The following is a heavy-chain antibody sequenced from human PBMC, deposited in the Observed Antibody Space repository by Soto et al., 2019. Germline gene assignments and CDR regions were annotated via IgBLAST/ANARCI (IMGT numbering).Heavy chain of an antibody. J-gene: IGHJ4*02. CDR2: MYYSGSS. CDR3: ARHPRDDYNYGGSGIFDY. D-gene: IGHD4-4*01. CDR1: GGSISSRTFW. Sequence: QLQLQESGPGLVKPSETLSLTCSVSGGSISSRTFWWAWIRQPPGKGLEWIGDMYYSGSSYSSPSLKSRVTLSVDTSKNQLALKLNSGTAAETAVYYCARHPRDDYNYGGSGIFDYWGQGTLVTVSS. V-gene: IGHV4-39*01.